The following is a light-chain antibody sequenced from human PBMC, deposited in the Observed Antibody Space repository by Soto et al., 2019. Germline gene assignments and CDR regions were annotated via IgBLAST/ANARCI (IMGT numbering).Light chain of an antibody. CDR2: HAL. CDR3: QRYGSSP. J-gene: IGKJ3*01. Sequence: IVLTQSPATLSLSPGERAALSCGASESIRRNYLARCHQKPGLAPRLLINHALSWTSGIPDRFSGSGSGTDFTLTIIRLEPEDFAVCYCQRYGSSPFGPGTKVDIK. V-gene: IGKV3D-20*01. CDR1: ESIRRNY.